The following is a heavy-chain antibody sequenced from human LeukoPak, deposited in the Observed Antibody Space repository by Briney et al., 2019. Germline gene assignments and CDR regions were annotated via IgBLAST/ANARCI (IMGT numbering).Heavy chain of an antibody. CDR1: GFTFDDYG. CDR3: ARLLSVSSANAFDI. J-gene: IGHJ3*02. Sequence: PGGSLRLSCAASGFTFDDYGMSWVRQAPGKGLEWVSGINWNGGSTAYADAVKGRFTISRENAKNSLYLQMNSLRAEDTALYYCARLLSVSSANAFDIWGQGTMVTVSS. CDR2: INWNGGST. D-gene: IGHD6-19*01. V-gene: IGHV3-20*04.